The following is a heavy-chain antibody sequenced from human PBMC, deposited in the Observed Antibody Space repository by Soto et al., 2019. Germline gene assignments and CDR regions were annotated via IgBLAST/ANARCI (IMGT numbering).Heavy chain of an antibody. V-gene: IGHV1-3*01. D-gene: IGHD3-16*01. CDR2: INAANGNT. CDR3: ARVPRFSPDFFKFPALMFKDCFPP. Sequence: ASVKVSCKASGYIFLNYAIHLVRQAPGQRPEWVGWINAANGNTKYSQKLQGRVTITSDTAASTAYMELRSLRSEDTAQYYCARVPRFSPDFFKFPALMFKDCFPPWGQETRVTVS. J-gene: IGHJ5*02. CDR1: GYIFLNYA.